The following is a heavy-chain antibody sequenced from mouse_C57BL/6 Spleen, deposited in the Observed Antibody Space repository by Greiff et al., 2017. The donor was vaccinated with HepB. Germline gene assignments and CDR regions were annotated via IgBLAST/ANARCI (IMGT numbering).Heavy chain of an antibody. CDR2: INPYNGGT. D-gene: IGHD1-1*01. CDR3: ARWDYGSSYFDY. V-gene: IGHV1-19*01. Sequence: VKLQQSGPVLVKPGASVKMSCKASGYTFTDYYMNWVKQSHGKSLEWIGVINPYNGGTSYNQKFKGKATLTVDKSSSTAYIELNSLTSEDSAVYYCARWDYGSSYFDYWGQGTTLTVSS. CDR1: GYTFTDYY. J-gene: IGHJ2*01.